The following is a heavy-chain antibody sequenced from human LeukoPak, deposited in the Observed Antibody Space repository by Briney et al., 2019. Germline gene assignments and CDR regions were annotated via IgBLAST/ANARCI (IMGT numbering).Heavy chain of an antibody. CDR3: AKDNRRHYTSGPNPDSLH. CDR2: ISWNSGSI. CDR1: GFIFNIYA. J-gene: IGHJ4*02. V-gene: IGHV3-9*01. Sequence: GGSLRLSCAGSGFIFNIYAMHWVRQPPGKGLEWVSGISWNSGSIDYADSVKGRFTISRDNAKNSLYLQMNSLRVEDTAFYYCAKDNRRHYTSGPNPDSLHWGQGALVTVSS. D-gene: IGHD6-19*01.